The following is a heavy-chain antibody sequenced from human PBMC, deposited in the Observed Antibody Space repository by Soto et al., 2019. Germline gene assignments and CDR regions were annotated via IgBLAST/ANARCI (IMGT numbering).Heavy chain of an antibody. Sequence: PGGSLRLSCAASGFTFSSYSMNWVRQAPGKGLEWVSSISSSSSYIYYADSVKGRFTISRDNAKNSLYLQMNSLRAEDTAVYYCARVQDYYGSSGYYHNCFDPWRQGTLVTVSS. D-gene: IGHD3-22*01. CDR2: ISSSSSYI. J-gene: IGHJ5*02. CDR3: ARVQDYYGSSGYYHNCFDP. V-gene: IGHV3-21*01. CDR1: GFTFSSYS.